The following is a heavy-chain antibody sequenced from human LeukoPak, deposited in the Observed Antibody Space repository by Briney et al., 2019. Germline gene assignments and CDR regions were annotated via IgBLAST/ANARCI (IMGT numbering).Heavy chain of an antibody. CDR1: GFTLSSHW. CDR2: INSDGSST. CDR3: ARGDCSGGSCYCDY. V-gene: IGHV3-74*01. D-gene: IGHD2-15*01. Sequence: GGSLRLSCAASGFTLSSHWMLWVRQTPGEGLVWVSRINSDGSSTIYADSVKGRFTTSRDNAKNTLYLEMNSLRAEDTAVYYCARGDCSGGSCYCDYGGQGALVTVPS. J-gene: IGHJ4*02.